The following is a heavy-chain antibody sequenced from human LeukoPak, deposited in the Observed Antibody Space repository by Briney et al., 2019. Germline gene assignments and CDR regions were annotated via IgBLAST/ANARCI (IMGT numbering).Heavy chain of an antibody. CDR2: IYSGGST. J-gene: IGHJ4*02. D-gene: IGHD1-26*01. Sequence: GWSLRLSCAASGFTVSSNYMSWVRQAPGKGLEWVSVIYSGGSTYYADSVKGRFTISRDNSKNTLYLQMNSLRAEDTAVYYCASEVGATTTDYWGQGTLVTVSS. CDR3: ASEVGATTTDY. CDR1: GFTVSSNY. V-gene: IGHV3-66*02.